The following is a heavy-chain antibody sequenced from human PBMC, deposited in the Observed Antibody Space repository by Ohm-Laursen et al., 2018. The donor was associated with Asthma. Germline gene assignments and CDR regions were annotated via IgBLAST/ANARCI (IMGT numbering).Heavy chain of an antibody. CDR2: ISYDGSNK. CDR3: ARGEVPVYYYGLDD. Sequence: SLRLSCAASGFTFSSYAMHWVRQAPGKGLEWVAVISYDGSNKYYADSVKGRFTISRDNSKTTLHLQMNSLRAEDTAVYYCARGEVPVYYYGLDDWGQGTAVTVSS. D-gene: IGHD4-11*01. CDR1: GFTFSSYA. V-gene: IGHV3-30-3*01. J-gene: IGHJ6*02.